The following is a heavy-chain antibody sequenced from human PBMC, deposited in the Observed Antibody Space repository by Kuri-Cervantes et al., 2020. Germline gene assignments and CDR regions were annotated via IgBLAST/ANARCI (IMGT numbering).Heavy chain of an antibody. CDR1: GFTFSSYA. V-gene: IGHV3-30-3*02. CDR3: ANEAFDV. CDR2: ISYDGSNK. Sequence: GESLKISCAASGFTFSSYAMHWVRQAPGKGLEWVAVISYDGSNKYYADSVKGRFTISRDNSKNTLYLQMNSLTAEDTAVYYCANEAFDVWGQETLVTVSS. J-gene: IGHJ3*01.